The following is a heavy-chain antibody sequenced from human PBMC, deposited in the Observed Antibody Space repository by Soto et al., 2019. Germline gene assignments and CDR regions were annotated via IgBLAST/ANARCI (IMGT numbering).Heavy chain of an antibody. Sequence: EVQLVESGGGLVQPGRSLRLSCVASGFTADDYALHWVRQAPGKGLEWVSGISSNSDTIHYADSVKGRFTISRDNGKNSLFLKMTSLRPEDTAVYYCAKDMKWGGMTTIHYFDSWGQGTLVTVSS. J-gene: IGHJ4*02. V-gene: IGHV3-9*02. CDR2: ISSNSDTI. CDR3: AKDMKWGGMTTIHYFDS. CDR1: GFTADDYA. D-gene: IGHD4-17*01.